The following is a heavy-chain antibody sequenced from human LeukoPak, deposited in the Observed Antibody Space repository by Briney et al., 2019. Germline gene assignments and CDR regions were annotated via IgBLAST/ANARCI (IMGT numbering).Heavy chain of an antibody. V-gene: IGHV3-66*02. D-gene: IGHD6-13*01. CDR1: GFTVSTNY. J-gene: IGHJ6*02. CDR3: ARGGEQLLAPYYYYGMDV. Sequence: GGSLRPSCAASGFTVSTNYMSWVRQAPGKGLEWVSVIYSGGSTYYTDSVKGRFTISRDNSKNTLYLQMNSLRAEDTAVYYCARGGEQLLAPYYYYGMDVWGQGTTVTVSS. CDR2: IYSGGST.